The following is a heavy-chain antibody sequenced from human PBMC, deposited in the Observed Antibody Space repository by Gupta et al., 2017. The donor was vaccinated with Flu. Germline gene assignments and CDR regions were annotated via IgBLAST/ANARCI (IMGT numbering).Heavy chain of an antibody. V-gene: IGHV3-23*01. CDR3: AKMWEVYAIGPEVA. D-gene: IGHD2-8*01. Sequence: EVQLLESGGGLVQPGGSLRLSCAASGFTFSSYAMSWVRQAPGKGLEWVSAISGSGGSTYYADSVKGRFTISRDNSKNTLYLHMNSLSAEDTAVYYCAKMWEVYAIGPEVAWGQGTLVTVSS. CDR1: GFTFSSYA. J-gene: IGHJ5*02. CDR2: ISGSGGST.